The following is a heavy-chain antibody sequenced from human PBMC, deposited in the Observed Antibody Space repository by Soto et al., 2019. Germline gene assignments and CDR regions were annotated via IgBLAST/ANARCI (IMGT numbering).Heavy chain of an antibody. CDR3: ARLPYPGCINAVCSPLAC. D-gene: IGHD2-8*01. J-gene: IGHJ4*02. CDR1: GYTFTSYY. Sequence: QVQLVQSGAEVKKPGASVKISCKTSGYTFTSYYMHWVRQAPGQGLEWMGIINPSGGSTNYAQKLQGRVAMTRDTSTSTVYMESNSLRSEDTDVYYCARLPYPGCINAVCSPLACWGQGTLVNVSS. V-gene: IGHV1-46*01. CDR2: INPSGGST.